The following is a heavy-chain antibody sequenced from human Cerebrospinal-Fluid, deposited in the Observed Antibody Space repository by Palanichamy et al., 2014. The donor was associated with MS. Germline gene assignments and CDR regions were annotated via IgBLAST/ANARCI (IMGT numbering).Heavy chain of an antibody. J-gene: IGHJ5*02. Sequence: QVQLVQSGGEVKKPGASVKVSCKTSGYSFSGYGISWVRQAPGQGLEWMGWISTYNGKKNSAQTLRGRLTMTTDTSTSTAYMELRSLRSDDTAVYYCARTYFYGSENRQEYDWFDPWGQGTLVTASS. CDR2: ISTYNGKK. CDR3: ARTYFYGSENRQEYDWFDP. V-gene: IGHV1-18*01. CDR1: GYSFSGYG. D-gene: IGHD2/OR15-2a*01.